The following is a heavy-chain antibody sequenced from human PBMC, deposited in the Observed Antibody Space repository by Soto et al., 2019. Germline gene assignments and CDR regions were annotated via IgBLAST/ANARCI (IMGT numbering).Heavy chain of an antibody. D-gene: IGHD3-10*01. CDR3: ATGLRTGNYGMDV. J-gene: IGHJ6*02. V-gene: IGHV1-69*01. Sequence: QEQLVQAGAEVKKPGSSVRISCRASGGTFSNDAVSWVRQSPGHGLQWMGGIIPIFGTTHYAQKFQGRGTMTADESTATAYMELRSVTSEDTAVYYCATGLRTGNYGMDVWGQGTAVTVSS. CDR2: IIPIFGTT. CDR1: GGTFSNDA.